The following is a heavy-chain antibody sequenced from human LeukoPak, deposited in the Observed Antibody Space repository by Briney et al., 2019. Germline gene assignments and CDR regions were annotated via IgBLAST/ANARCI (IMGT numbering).Heavy chain of an antibody. V-gene: IGHV3-15*01. CDR3: TTDHQTTVSPYYYYYYMDV. D-gene: IGHD4-11*01. Sequence: GGSLRLSCAASGFTFSNAWMSWVRQAPGKGLEWVGRIKSKTDGGTTDYAASVKGRFTISRDDSKNTLYLQMNSLKTEDTAVYYCTTDHQTTVSPYYYYYYMDVWGKGTTVTVSS. CDR1: GFTFSNAW. J-gene: IGHJ6*03. CDR2: IKSKTDGGTT.